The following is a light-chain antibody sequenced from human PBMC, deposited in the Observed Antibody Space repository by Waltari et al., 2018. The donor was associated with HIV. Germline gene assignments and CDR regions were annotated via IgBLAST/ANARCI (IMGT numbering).Light chain of an antibody. Sequence: QSALTQPASVSGSPGQSITISCTGSSNDVGGYNYVSWYQQHPGKAPRLMIYDVSTRPAGVSHRFSGSKCGDTASLTISGLQPEDEADYYCESYTSTSVWVFGGGTRLTVL. CDR2: DVS. V-gene: IGLV2-14*03. CDR1: SNDVGGYNY. CDR3: ESYTSTSVWV. J-gene: IGLJ3*02.